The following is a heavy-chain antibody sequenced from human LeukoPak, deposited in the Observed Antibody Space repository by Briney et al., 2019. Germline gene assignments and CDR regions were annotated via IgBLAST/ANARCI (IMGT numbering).Heavy chain of an antibody. CDR1: GYTFTSYG. V-gene: IGHV1-18*01. D-gene: IGHD4-23*01. J-gene: IGHJ4*02. CDR2: ISAYNGNT. Sequence: GASVKASCKASGYTFTSYGISWGRKAPGQGLEWRGWISAYNGNTNYAQKLQGRVTMTTDTSTSTAYMELRSLRSDDTAVYYCARDSGPPGTLDYGGNSGDYWGQGTLVTVSS. CDR3: ARDSGPPGTLDYGGNSGDY.